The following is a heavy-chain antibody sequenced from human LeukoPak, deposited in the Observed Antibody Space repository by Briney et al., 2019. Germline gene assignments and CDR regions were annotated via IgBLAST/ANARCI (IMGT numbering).Heavy chain of an antibody. CDR1: GGSISSGSYY. V-gene: IGHV4-61*02. CDR3: ASGGDYYDNSGYYPFDC. Sequence: PSETLSLTCTVSGGSISSGSYYWSWIRQPAGKGLEWIGRFYTSGSTKYNPSLKSRVTISVDTSRNQFSLKLSSVTAADTAVYYCASGGDYYDNSGYYPFDCWGKGTLVTVSS. D-gene: IGHD3-22*01. J-gene: IGHJ4*02. CDR2: FYTSGST.